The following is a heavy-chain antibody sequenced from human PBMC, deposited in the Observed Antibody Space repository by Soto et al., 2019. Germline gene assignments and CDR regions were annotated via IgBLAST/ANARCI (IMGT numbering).Heavy chain of an antibody. V-gene: IGHV3-74*01. Sequence: PGGSLRLSCVVSGFTFSSYWMHWVRQAPGKGLVWVSRINGDGSTTTYADSVKGRFIISRDNAKNMLYLQMNSLTAEDTAVYYCARPRYDGSGTPFDHWGQGTLVTVSS. D-gene: IGHD3-22*01. J-gene: IGHJ4*02. CDR2: INGDGSTT. CDR3: ARPRYDGSGTPFDH. CDR1: GFTFSSYW.